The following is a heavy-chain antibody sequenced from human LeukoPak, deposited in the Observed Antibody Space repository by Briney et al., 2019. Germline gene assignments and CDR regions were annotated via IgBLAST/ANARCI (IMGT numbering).Heavy chain of an antibody. CDR2: IYYSGST. V-gene: IGHV4-39*01. Sequence: SETLSLTCTVSGGSISSSSYYWGWIRQPPGKGLEWIGSIYYSGSTYYNPSLKSRVTVSVDTSKNQFSLKLSSVTAADTAVYYCARHYTAMVPTDWSDPWGQGTLVTVSS. CDR3: ARHYTAMVPTDWSDP. CDR1: GGSISSSSYY. J-gene: IGHJ5*02. D-gene: IGHD5-18*01.